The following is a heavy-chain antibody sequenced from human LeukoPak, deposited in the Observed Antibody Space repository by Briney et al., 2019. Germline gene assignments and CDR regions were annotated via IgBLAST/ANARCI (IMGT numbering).Heavy chain of an antibody. V-gene: IGHV4-39*01. Sequence: SETLSLTCTVSGGSISSSSYYWGWIRQPPGKGLEWIGSIYYGGSTYYNPSLNSRVTISVDTSKNQFSLKLNSVTAADTAVYSCGAPRITTIGHWGQGTLVTVSS. CDR2: IYYGGST. CDR1: GGSISSSSYY. J-gene: IGHJ4*02. CDR3: GAPRITTIGH. D-gene: IGHD3-22*01.